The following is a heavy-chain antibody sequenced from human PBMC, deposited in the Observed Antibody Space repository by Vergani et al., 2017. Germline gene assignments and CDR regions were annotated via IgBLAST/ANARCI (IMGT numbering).Heavy chain of an antibody. V-gene: IGHV3-66*02. CDR3: ARGNYYGSGTYVDP. CDR1: GSTVSGNY. D-gene: IGHD3-10*01. J-gene: IGHJ5*02. CDR2: IYSGDET. Sequence: ELQLVESGGGFVQPGGSLRLFCAASGSTVSGNYMTLGRQAPGKGLEWVSHIYSGDETYYADSVKGRVTISRDTSKNTLHLQINNLRVEDTAVYYCARGNYYGSGTYVDPWGQGTLVTVSS.